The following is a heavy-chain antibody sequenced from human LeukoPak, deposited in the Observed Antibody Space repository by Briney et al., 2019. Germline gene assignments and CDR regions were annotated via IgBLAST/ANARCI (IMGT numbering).Heavy chain of an antibody. CDR1: GFTFSNYW. D-gene: IGHD6-19*01. V-gene: IGHV3-74*01. CDR2: INTDGSST. J-gene: IGHJ4*02. Sequence: GGSLRLSCAASGFTFSNYWMHWVRQAPGKGLVWVSRINTDGSSTSYVDSVKGRFTISRDNAKNTLYLQMNSLRAEDTAVYYCAKVIQSGWYGTFDYWGQGTLVTVSS. CDR3: AKVIQSGWYGTFDY.